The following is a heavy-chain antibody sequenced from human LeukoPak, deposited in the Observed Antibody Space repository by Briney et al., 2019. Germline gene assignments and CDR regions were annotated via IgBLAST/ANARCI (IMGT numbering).Heavy chain of an antibody. D-gene: IGHD6-13*01. V-gene: IGHV5-51*06. CDR3: VRARSSSWYHVDY. Sequence: GESLQMSCKGSGYSFTSYWIGWMRQLAGEGLEWMGIIYPGYSDTRYSPSFQGQVAISADKSISTAYLQWSSLKASDTAMYYCVRARSSSWYHVDYWGQGTLVTVSS. CDR2: IYPGYSDT. CDR1: GYSFTSYW. J-gene: IGHJ4*02.